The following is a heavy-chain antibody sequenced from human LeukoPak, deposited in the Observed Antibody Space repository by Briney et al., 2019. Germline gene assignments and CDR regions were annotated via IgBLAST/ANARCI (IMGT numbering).Heavy chain of an antibody. V-gene: IGHV1-69*13. CDR1: GYTFTSYY. D-gene: IGHD6-19*01. CDR2: IIPIFGTA. Sequence: GASVKVSCKASGYTFTSYYMHWVRQAPGQGLEWMGGIIPIFGTANYAQKFQGRVTITADESTSTAYMELSSLRSEDTAVYYCARGYSSGYKYFDYWGQGTLVTVSS. J-gene: IGHJ4*02. CDR3: ARGYSSGYKYFDY.